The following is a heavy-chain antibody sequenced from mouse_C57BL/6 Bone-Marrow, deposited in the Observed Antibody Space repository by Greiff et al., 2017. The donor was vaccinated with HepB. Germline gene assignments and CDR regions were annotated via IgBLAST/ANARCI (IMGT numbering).Heavy chain of an antibody. J-gene: IGHJ2*01. D-gene: IGHD3-3*01. V-gene: IGHV3-6*01. Sequence: VQLKESGPGLVKPSQSLSLTCSVSGYSITSGYYWNLIRQFPGNKLEWMGYISYDGSNNYNPTLKNRISITPDTSDNQVFLKLNSVTTEDTATYYCAREKLYYFDDWGQGTTLTVSS. CDR1: GYSITSGYY. CDR2: ISYDGSN. CDR3: AREKLYYFDD.